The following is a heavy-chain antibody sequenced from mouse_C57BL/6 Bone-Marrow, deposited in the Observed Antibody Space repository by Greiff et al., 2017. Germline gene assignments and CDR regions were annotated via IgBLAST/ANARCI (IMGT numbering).Heavy chain of an antibody. CDR3: ARLIATVVADY. CDR1: GYTFTRYG. CDR2: IYPRSGNT. V-gene: IGHV1-81*01. J-gene: IGHJ2*01. D-gene: IGHD1-1*01. Sequence: LQESGAELARPGASVKLSCKASGYTFTRYGISWVKQRTGQGLEWIGEIYPRSGNTYYNEKFKGKATLTADKSSSTAYMELSSLTSEDSAVYYYARLIATVVADYWGQGTTLTVSS.